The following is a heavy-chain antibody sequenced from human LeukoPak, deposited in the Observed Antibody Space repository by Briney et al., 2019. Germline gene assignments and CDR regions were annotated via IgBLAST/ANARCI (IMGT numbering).Heavy chain of an antibody. Sequence: GGSLRLSCAASGFTFSSYAMSWVRQAPGKGLEWVSAISGSGGSTYYADSVKGRFTISRDNSKNTLYLQMHSLTAADTAVYYCARDNSAEYYYGSGSYRYNWFDPWGQGTLVTVSS. D-gene: IGHD3-10*01. CDR1: GFTFSSYA. CDR2: ISGSGGST. V-gene: IGHV3-23*01. J-gene: IGHJ5*02. CDR3: ARDNSAEYYYGSGSYRYNWFDP.